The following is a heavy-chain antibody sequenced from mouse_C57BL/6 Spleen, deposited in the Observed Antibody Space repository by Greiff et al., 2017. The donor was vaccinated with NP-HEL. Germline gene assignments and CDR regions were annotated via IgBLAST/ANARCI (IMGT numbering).Heavy chain of an antibody. J-gene: IGHJ3*01. D-gene: IGHD2-5*01. CDR2: IYPGDGDT. V-gene: IGHV1-80*01. CDR1: GYAFSSYW. Sequence: VKLVESGAELVKPGASVKISCKASGYAFSSYWMNWVKQRPGKGLEWIGQIYPGDGDTNYNGKFKGKATLTADNSSSTAYTQLSRLTSEDSAVYFCAREGGSYYRNPAWFAYWGQGTLVTVSA. CDR3: AREGGSYYRNPAWFAY.